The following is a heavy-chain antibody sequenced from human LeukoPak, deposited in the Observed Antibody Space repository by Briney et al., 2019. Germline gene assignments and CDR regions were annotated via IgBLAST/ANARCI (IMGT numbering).Heavy chain of an antibody. Sequence: SETLSLTCTVSGGSISSYYWSWIRQPPGKGLEWIGYIYYSGSTNYNPSLKSRVTISVDTSKNQFPLKLSSVTAADTAVYYCARGNRDAFDIWGQGTMVTVSS. J-gene: IGHJ3*02. CDR1: GGSISSYY. CDR3: ARGNRDAFDI. V-gene: IGHV4-59*01. D-gene: IGHD1-14*01. CDR2: IYYSGST.